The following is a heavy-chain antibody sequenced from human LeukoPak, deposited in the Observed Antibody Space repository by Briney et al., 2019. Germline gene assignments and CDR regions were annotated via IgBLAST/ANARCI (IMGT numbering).Heavy chain of an antibody. CDR2: IWYDGSNK. J-gene: IGHJ4*02. CDR3: AMELRPVVVVAATFDY. V-gene: IGHV3-33*01. Sequence: GGCLRLSCAASGFTFSSYGMHWVRQAPGKGLEWVVVIWYDGSNKYYADSVKGRFTISRDNSKNTLYLQMNSLRAEDTAVYYSAMELRPVVVVAATFDYWGQVILVTVSS. CDR1: GFTFSSYG. D-gene: IGHD2-15*01.